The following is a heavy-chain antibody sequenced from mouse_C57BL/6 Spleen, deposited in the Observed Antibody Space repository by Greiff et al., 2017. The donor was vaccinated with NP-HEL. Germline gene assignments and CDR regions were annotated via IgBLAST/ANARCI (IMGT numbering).Heavy chain of an antibody. CDR2: FDPATGGT. CDR3: TREGTIYGYVRGYYFDY. D-gene: IGHD2-2*01. V-gene: IGHV1-15*01. Sequence: QVQLQQSGAELVRPGASVTLSCKASGYTFSDYEIHWVKQTPVHGLEWIGAFDPATGGTAYNQKFKGKASLTADKSSSTAYMELRSLTSEDSAVHYCTREGTIYGYVRGYYFDYWGQGTTLTVSS. J-gene: IGHJ2*01. CDR1: GYTFSDYE.